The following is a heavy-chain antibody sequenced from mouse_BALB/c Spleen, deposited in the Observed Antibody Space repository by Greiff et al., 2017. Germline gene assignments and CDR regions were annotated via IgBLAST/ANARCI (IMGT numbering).Heavy chain of an antibody. Sequence: EVKLVESGGGLVQPGGSLRLSCATSGFTFTDYYMSWVRQPPGKALEWLGFIRNKANGYTTEYSASVKGRFTISRDNSQSILYLQMNTLRAEDSATYYCARGSFYGNYVWYFDVWGAGTTVTVSS. CDR2: IRNKANGYTT. V-gene: IGHV7-3*02. CDR3: ARGSFYGNYVWYFDV. D-gene: IGHD2-1*01. J-gene: IGHJ1*01. CDR1: GFTFTDYY.